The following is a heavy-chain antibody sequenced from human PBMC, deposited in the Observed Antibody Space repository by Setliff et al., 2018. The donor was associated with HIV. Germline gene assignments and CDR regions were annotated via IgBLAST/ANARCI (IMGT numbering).Heavy chain of an antibody. CDR1: GDSISTDY. Sequence: PSETLSLTCTVSGDSISTDYWTWIRQPPGKGLEWIGYIYNSASTSYNPSLKSRVTISVDTSKNQFSLKLSSVTAADTAVYYCARLSGSDAFDIWGSWYWDYWGQGTLVTVSS. D-gene: IGHD6-13*01. V-gene: IGHV4-4*09. CDR2: IYNSAST. J-gene: IGHJ4*02. CDR3: ARLSGSDAFDIWGSWYWDY.